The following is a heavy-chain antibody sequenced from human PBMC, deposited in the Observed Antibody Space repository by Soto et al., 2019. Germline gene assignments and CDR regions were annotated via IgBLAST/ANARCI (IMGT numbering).Heavy chain of an antibody. CDR1: GGSFSGYY. J-gene: IGHJ4*02. D-gene: IGHD2-2*01. V-gene: IGHV4-34*01. CDR2: INHSGST. CDR3: ARDPVPAARSDY. Sequence: QVQLQQWGAGLLKPSETLSLTCAVYGGSFSGYYWSWIRQPPGKGLEWIGEINHSGSTNYNPSLKSRVTISVDTSKNQSSLKLSSVTAADTAVYYCARDPVPAARSDYWGQGTLVTVSS.